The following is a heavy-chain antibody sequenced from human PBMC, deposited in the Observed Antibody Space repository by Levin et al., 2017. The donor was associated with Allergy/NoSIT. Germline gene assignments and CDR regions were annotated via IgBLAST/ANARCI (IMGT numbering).Heavy chain of an antibody. D-gene: IGHD2-15*01. CDR2: INHSGST. V-gene: IGHV4-34*01. Sequence: SSETLSLTCAVYGGSFSGYYWSWIRQPPGKGLEWIGEINHSGSTNYNPSLKSRVTISVDTSKNQFSLKLSSVTAADTAVYYCARGHCSGDSCYSGSWAKPFDYWGQGTLVTVSS. J-gene: IGHJ4*02. CDR3: ARGHCSGDSCYSGSWAKPFDY. CDR1: GGSFSGYY.